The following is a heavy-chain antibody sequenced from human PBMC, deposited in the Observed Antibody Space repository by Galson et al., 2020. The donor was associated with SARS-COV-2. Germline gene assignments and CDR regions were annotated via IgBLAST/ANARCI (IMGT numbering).Heavy chain of an antibody. CDR2: IYYSGST. J-gene: IGHJ4*02. V-gene: IGHV4-39*01. CDR1: GGSISSNSYY. CDR3: ARNYCSGNNCHSSFDY. Sequence: SETLSLTCTVSGGSISSNSYYWGWIRQPPGKGLEWIGNIYYSGSTYYNPSLKTRVTISVDTSKSQFSLKLTSVTAADRAVYYCARNYCSGNNCHSSFDYWGQGALVTVSS. D-gene: IGHD2-15*01.